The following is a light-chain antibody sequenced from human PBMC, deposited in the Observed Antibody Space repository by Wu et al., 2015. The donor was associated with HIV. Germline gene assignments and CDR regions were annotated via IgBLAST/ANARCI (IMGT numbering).Light chain of an antibody. Sequence: DIQMTQSPSSLSASVGDRVTITCRASQSISSYLNWYQQKPGKAPKLLIYAASNLQSGVPSRFSGSESGTDFNLTISSLQPEDFATYYCQQTCSTPLTFGGGTKGGDQT. CDR2: AAS. J-gene: IGKJ4*01. V-gene: IGKV1-39*01. CDR3: QQTCSTPLT. CDR1: QSISSY.